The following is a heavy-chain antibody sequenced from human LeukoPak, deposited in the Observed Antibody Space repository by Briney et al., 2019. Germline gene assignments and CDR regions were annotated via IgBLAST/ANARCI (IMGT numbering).Heavy chain of an antibody. CDR2: IYYSGST. D-gene: IGHD6-13*01. J-gene: IGHJ4*02. CDR3: ARGIAAADY. CDR1: GGSISSYY. Sequence: PSETLSLTCTVSGGSISSYYWSWLRQPPGKGLEWIGYIYYSGSTNYNPSLKSRVTISVDTSKNQFSLKLSSVTVADTAVYYCARGIAAADYWGQGTLVTVSS. V-gene: IGHV4-59*01.